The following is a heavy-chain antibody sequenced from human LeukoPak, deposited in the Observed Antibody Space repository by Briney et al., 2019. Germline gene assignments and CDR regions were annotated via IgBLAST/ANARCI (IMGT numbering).Heavy chain of an antibody. V-gene: IGHV3-7*01. CDR1: GFTLSKVW. CDR2: IKQDGSEK. CDR3: ARTILTGYGRGYFDY. D-gene: IGHD3-9*01. J-gene: IGHJ4*02. Sequence: GGSLRLSCAASGFTLSKVWMSWVRQAPGKGLEWVANIKQDGSEKYYVDSVKGRFTISRDNAKDSLYLQMNSLRAEDTAVYYCARTILTGYGRGYFDYWGQGTLVPVSS.